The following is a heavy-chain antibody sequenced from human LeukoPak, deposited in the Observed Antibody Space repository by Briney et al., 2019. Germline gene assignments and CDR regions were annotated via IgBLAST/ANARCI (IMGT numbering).Heavy chain of an antibody. J-gene: IGHJ4*02. CDR2: ISSGGST. Sequence: GGSLRLSCAASGFTVSSDYKGWVRQAPEEGLEWVSLISSGGSTYYADSLKGRFTISRDNSKNTLYLQMNSLRAEDTAVYYCGRVGDGYNDNYWGQGTLVTVSS. V-gene: IGHV3-66*01. D-gene: IGHD5-12*01. CDR3: GRVGDGYNDNY. CDR1: GFTVSSDY.